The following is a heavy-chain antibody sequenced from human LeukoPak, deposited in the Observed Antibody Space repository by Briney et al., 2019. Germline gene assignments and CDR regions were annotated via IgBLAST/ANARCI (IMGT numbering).Heavy chain of an antibody. V-gene: IGHV4-59*11. CDR2: ISYIGST. Sequence: SETLSLTCAVSDDSFSSQYWTWIRQPPGTGLKWIGYISYIGSTNYNPSLKSRVTISIDTSRNQFSLRLSSVTAADTAVYYCARDLVTVTKGFDIWGQGTMVSVSS. J-gene: IGHJ3*02. D-gene: IGHD4-17*01. CDR1: DDSFSSQY. CDR3: ARDLVTVTKGFDI.